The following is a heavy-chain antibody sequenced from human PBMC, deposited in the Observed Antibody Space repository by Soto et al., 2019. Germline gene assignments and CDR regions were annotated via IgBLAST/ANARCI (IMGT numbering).Heavy chain of an antibody. CDR2: ISAYNGNT. CDR3: AREKELLWFGEPPVH. V-gene: IGHV1-18*04. Sequence: QVPLVQSGAEVKKPGASVKVSCKASGYTFTSYDISWVRQAPGQGLEWMGWISAYNGNTNYAQKLQGRVTMTTDTSTSTAYMELRSLRSDDTAVYYCAREKELLWFGEPPVHWGQGTLVTVSS. CDR1: GYTFTSYD. D-gene: IGHD3-10*01. J-gene: IGHJ4*02.